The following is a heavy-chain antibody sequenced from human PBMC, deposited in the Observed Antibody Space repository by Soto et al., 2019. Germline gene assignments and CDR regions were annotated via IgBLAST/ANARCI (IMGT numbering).Heavy chain of an antibody. CDR1: GFTFSSYA. J-gene: IGHJ6*03. CDR2: ISGSGGST. V-gene: IGHV3-23*01. CDR3: AKNPYSSSWSYYYYYMDV. D-gene: IGHD6-6*01. Sequence: EVQLLESGGGLVQPGGSLRLSCAASGFTFSSYAMSWVRQAPGKGLEWVSAISGSGGSTYYADSVKGRFTISRDNSKNTLSLQMNSLRAEDTAVYYCAKNPYSSSWSYYYYYMDVWGKGTTVTVSS.